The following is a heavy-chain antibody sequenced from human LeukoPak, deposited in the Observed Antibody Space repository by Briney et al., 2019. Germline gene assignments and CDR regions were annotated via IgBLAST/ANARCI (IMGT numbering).Heavy chain of an antibody. D-gene: IGHD3-3*01. J-gene: IGHJ4*02. Sequence: GGSLRLSCAASGFTFSSYAMHRVRQAPGKGLEWVAVISYDGSNKYYADSVKGRFTISRDNSKNTLYLQMNSLRAEDTAVYYCARVAGFLEWLLGPFDYWGQGTLVTVSS. CDR2: ISYDGSNK. CDR1: GFTFSSYA. CDR3: ARVAGFLEWLLGPFDY. V-gene: IGHV3-30*04.